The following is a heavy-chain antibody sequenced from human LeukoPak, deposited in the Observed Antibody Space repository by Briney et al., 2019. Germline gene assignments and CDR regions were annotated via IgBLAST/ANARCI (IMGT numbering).Heavy chain of an antibody. Sequence: SETLSLTCTVSGGSIRSYYWSWIRQPAGKGLEWIGRIYTSGSTNYNPSLKSRVTISVDTSKNQFSLKLSSVTAADTAVYYCARRSSIAARPNTFDYWGQGTLVTVSS. CDR3: ARRSSIAARPNTFDY. V-gene: IGHV4-4*07. J-gene: IGHJ4*02. CDR1: GGSIRSYY. CDR2: IYTSGST. D-gene: IGHD6-6*01.